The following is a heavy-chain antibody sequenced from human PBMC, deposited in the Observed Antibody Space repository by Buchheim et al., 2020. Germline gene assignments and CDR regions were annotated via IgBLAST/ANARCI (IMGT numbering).Heavy chain of an antibody. V-gene: IGHV4-34*01. CDR1: GGSFSGYY. J-gene: IGHJ1*01. Sequence: QVQLQQWGAGLLKPSETLSLTCAVYGGSFSGYYWSWIRQPPGKGLEWIGEINPSGSTNYNPSLKSRVTISVDTSKNQFSLKLSSVTAADTAVYYCARGRQWLAREYFQHWGQGTL. CDR2: INPSGST. D-gene: IGHD6-19*01. CDR3: ARGRQWLAREYFQH.